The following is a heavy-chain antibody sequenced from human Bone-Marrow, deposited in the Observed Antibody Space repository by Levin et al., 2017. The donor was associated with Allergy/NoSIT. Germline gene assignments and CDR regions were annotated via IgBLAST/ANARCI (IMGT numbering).Heavy chain of an antibody. CDR3: ARDPDGFGEVNDAFDI. CDR1: GFTFSSYG. Sequence: SCAASGFTFSSYGMHWVRQAPGKGLEWVAVIWYDGSNKYYADSVKGRFTISRDNSKNTLYLQMNSLRAEDTAVYYCARDPDGFGEVNDAFDIWGQGTMVTVSS. J-gene: IGHJ3*02. V-gene: IGHV3-33*01. CDR2: IWYDGSNK. D-gene: IGHD3-10*01.